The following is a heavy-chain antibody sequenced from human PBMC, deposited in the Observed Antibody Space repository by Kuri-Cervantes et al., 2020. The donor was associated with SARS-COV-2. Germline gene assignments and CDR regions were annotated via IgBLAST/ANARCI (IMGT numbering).Heavy chain of an antibody. CDR3: AREGDGGELQA. CDR1: GGSISSYF. CDR2: IYDSGST. J-gene: IGHJ5*02. Sequence: ESLKISCTVSGGSISSYFWSWIRQPPGKGLEWIGYIYDSGSTNYNPSLKSRVTISVDTSKNQFSLKLSSVTAADTAVYYCAREGDGGELQAWGQGTLVTVSS. V-gene: IGHV4-59*01. D-gene: IGHD1-26*01.